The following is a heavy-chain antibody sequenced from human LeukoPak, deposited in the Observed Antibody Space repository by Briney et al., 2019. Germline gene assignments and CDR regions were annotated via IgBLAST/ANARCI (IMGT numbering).Heavy chain of an antibody. V-gene: IGHV4-34*01. D-gene: IGHD1-14*01. CDR1: GGSFSGYY. CDR3: APERGTRSSSSNP. CDR2: ISSRGDS. J-gene: IGHJ5*02. Sequence: SETLSLTCAVYGGSFSGYYWSWIRQTPGKGLEWVATISSRGDSYYNPSLQSRISISVDTSMNRFSLQLASATAADTGFYFCAPERGTRSSSSNPWPPGILVTVSS.